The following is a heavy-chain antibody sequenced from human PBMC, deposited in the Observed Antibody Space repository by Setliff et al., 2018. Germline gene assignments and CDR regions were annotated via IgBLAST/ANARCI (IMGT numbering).Heavy chain of an antibody. CDR1: GDSMSTYY. CDR3: ATRTFAVIPHSGLGLDYFYGMDV. V-gene: IGHV4-4*07. CDR2: IYKGGST. Sequence: SETLSLTCSVSGDSMSTYYWNWIRQPAGKGLEWIGDIYKGGSTYYNPSLRSRVSMSLDTSKRQVSLNLNSVTAADTGVYYCATRTFAVIPHSGLGLDYFYGMDVWGRGTTVTVSS. D-gene: IGHD2-21*01. J-gene: IGHJ6*02.